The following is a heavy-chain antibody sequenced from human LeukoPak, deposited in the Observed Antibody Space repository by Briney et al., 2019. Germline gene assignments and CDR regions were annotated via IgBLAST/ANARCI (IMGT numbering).Heavy chain of an antibody. V-gene: IGHV3-30-3*01. J-gene: IGHJ4*02. CDR2: MSYDGSNK. D-gene: IGHD3-22*01. Sequence: GGSLRLSCAASGFTFSSYAMHWVRQAPGKGLEWVAVMSYDGSNKYYADSVKGRFTISRDNSKNTLYLQMNSLRAEDTAVYYCARDIGEHYYDSSGYYDYWGQGTLVTVSS. CDR3: ARDIGEHYYDSSGYYDY. CDR1: GFTFSSYA.